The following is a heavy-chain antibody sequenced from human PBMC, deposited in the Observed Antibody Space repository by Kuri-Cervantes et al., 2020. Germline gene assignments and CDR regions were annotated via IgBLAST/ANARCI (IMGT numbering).Heavy chain of an antibody. D-gene: IGHD4-17*01. CDR1: GYTFTSYG. V-gene: IGHV1-69*06. J-gene: IGHJ6*03. CDR2: IIPIFGTA. Sequence: SVKVSCKASGYTFTSYGISWVRQAPGQGLEWMGGIIPIFGTANYAQKFQGRVTITADKSTSTAYMELSSLRSEDTAVYYCARGPPTLYGDYLNYYYYMDVWGKGTTVTVSS. CDR3: ARGPPTLYGDYLNYYYYMDV.